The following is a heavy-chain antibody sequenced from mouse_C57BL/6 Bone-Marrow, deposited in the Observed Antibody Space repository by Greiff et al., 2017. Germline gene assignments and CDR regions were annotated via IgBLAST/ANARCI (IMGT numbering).Heavy chain of an antibody. Sequence: QLQQSGAELVRPGASVKLSCTASGFNIKDDYIHWVKQRPEQGLEWIGWIDPEIGDTEYASKFQGKATITSDTSSNTAYLQLSSLTSEDTAVYYCSAFDGNYFDFWGQGTPLTVAS. CDR3: SAFDGNYFDF. V-gene: IGHV14-4*01. D-gene: IGHD2-3*01. CDR1: GFNIKDDY. J-gene: IGHJ2*01. CDR2: IDPEIGDT.